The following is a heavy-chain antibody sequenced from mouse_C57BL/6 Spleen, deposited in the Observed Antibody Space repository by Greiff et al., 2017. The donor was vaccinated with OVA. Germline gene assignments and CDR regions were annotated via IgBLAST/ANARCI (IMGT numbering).Heavy chain of an antibody. D-gene: IGHD1-1*01. CDR1: GFSLSTFGMG. V-gene: IGHV8-8*01. CDR2: IWWDDDK. J-gene: IGHJ4*01. CDR3: ARSRECITTVVATDYYAMDY. Sequence: QVTLKVSGPGILQPSQTLSLTCSFSGFSLSTFGMGVGWIRQPSGKGLEWLAHIWWDDDKYYNPALKSRLTISKDTSKNQVFLKIANVDTADTATYYCARSRECITTVVATDYYAMDYWGQGTSVTVSS.